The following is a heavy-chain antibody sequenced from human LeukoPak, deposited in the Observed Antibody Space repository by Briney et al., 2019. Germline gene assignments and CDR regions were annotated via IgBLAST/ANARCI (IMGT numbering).Heavy chain of an antibody. CDR3: ATADYDFWSPFFDY. V-gene: IGHV3-48*04. CDR1: GIPFSSYN. J-gene: IGHJ4*02. Sequence: GALRLSCAASGIPFSSYNMDWVRPAPGKGLEGVLYISSSSSTIYYADSVKGRFTISRDNAKNSLYLQMNSLRAEDTAVYYCATADYDFWSPFFDYWGQGTLVTVSS. D-gene: IGHD3-3*01. CDR2: ISSSSSTI.